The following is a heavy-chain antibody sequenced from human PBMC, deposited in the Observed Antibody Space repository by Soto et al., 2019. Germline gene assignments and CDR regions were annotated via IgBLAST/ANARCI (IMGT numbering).Heavy chain of an antibody. D-gene: IGHD3-10*01. CDR2: ISGSGGST. V-gene: IGHV3-23*01. CDR3: AKDSVYYGSEGYFDY. CDR1: GFTFSSYA. J-gene: IGHJ4*02. Sequence: GGSLRLSCAASGFTFSSYAMSWVRQAPGKGLEWVSAISGSGGSTYYADSVKGRFTISRDNSKNTLYLQMNSLRAEDTAVYYCAKDSVYYGSEGYFDYWGQGTLVTVSS.